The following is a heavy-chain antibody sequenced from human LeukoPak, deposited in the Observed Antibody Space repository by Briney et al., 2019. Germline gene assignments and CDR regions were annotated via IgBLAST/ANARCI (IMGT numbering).Heavy chain of an antibody. CDR1: GGSISSGSYY. D-gene: IGHD6-13*01. J-gene: IGHJ5*02. CDR3: ARGRIGPYSSSFDP. CDR2: IYTSGST. V-gene: IGHV4-61*02. Sequence: SQTLSLTCTVSGGSISSGSYYWSWIRQPAGKGLEWIGRIYTSGSTNYNPSLKSRVTISVDTSKNQFSLKLSSVTAADTAVYYCARGRIGPYSSSFDPWGQGTLVTVSS.